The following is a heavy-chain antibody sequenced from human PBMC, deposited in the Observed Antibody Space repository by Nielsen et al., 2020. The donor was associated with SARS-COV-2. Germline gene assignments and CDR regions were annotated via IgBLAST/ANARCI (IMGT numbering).Heavy chain of an antibody. D-gene: IGHD3-22*01. J-gene: IGHJ3*02. V-gene: IGHV4-30-2*01. Sequence: SETLSLTCAVSGGSISSGGYSWSWIRQPPGKGLEWIGYIYHSGSTYYNPSLKSRVTISVDRSKNQFSLKLSSVTAADTAVYYCARVRITMIVVVDAFDIWGQGTMVTVSS. CDR3: ARVRITMIVVVDAFDI. CDR1: GGSISSGGYS. CDR2: IYHSGST.